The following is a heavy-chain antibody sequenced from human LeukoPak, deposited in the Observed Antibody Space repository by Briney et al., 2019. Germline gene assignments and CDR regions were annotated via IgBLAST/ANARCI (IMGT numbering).Heavy chain of an antibody. CDR1: GFNFQIYA. J-gene: IGHJ4*02. Sequence: SGGSPRLSCAASGFNFQIYAMHWVRQAPGKGLEWVAIISYGGDNKYYADSVKGRFTISRDNSKSMLYLQMNGLRPEDTAVYYCSRDGPRDYDILTALDYWGQGTVVSVSS. CDR2: ISYGGDNK. D-gene: IGHD3-9*01. CDR3: SRDGPRDYDILTALDY. V-gene: IGHV3-30*04.